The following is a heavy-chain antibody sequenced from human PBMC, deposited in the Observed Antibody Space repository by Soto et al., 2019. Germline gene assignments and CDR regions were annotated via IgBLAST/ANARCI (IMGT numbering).Heavy chain of an antibody. CDR3: ARSVAVPGAHIDY. J-gene: IGHJ4*02. V-gene: IGHV4-59*01. Sequence: QVQLQESGPGLVKPSETLSLTCSVSGGSISGSYWSWIRQSPGKGLEWLGYVYYTGSTHYSPSLRSRVSISVDTSKNEFSLRLSSVTAADTSVYFCARSVAVPGAHIDYWGQGTQVTVSS. CDR2: VYYTGST. CDR1: GGSISGSY. D-gene: IGHD6-19*01.